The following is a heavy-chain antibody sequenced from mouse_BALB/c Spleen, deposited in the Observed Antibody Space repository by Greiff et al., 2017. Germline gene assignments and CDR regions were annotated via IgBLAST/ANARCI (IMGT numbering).Heavy chain of an antibody. CDR1: GYTFTSYW. CDR2: INPSTGYT. J-gene: IGHJ3*01. V-gene: IGHV1-7*01. CDR3: ARWGYGYGGAWFAY. Sequence: QVQLQQSGAELAKPGASVKMSCKASGYTFTSYWMHWVKQRPGQGLEWIGYINPSTGYTEYNQKFKDKATLTADKSSSTAYMQLSSLTSEDSAVYYCARWGYGYGGAWFAYWGQGTLVTVSA. D-gene: IGHD2-2*01.